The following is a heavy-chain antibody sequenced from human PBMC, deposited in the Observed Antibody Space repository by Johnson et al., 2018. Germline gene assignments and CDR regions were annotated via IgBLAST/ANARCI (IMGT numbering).Heavy chain of an antibody. Sequence: VQLVQSGGVVVQPGGSLRLSCAASGFTFDDYAMHWVRQAPGKGLEWVSLISWDGGSTYYADSVKGRFTISRDNSKNSLYLQMNSLRAEDTALYYCAKDGPPYYYDSSGYRRPNYYYMDVWGKGTTVTVSS. CDR3: AKDGPPYYYDSSGYRRPNYYYMDV. CDR1: GFTFDDYA. CDR2: ISWDGGST. V-gene: IGHV3-43D*03. J-gene: IGHJ6*03. D-gene: IGHD3-22*01.